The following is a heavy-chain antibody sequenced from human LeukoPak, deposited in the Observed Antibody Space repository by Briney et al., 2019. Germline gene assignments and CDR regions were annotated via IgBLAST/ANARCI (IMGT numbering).Heavy chain of an antibody. D-gene: IGHD4-17*01. V-gene: IGHV3-23*01. CDR2: VSGSGIGGGRT. Sequence: GGSLRLSCAASGFTFSSYAMGWVRQAPGKGLEWVSTVSGSGIGGGRTYYADSVKGRFSISRDDSKNTLYLQMNSLRAEDSAVYYCAKIGTVTSWYNWFDPWGQGTLVTGSS. J-gene: IGHJ5*02. CDR3: AKIGTVTSWYNWFDP. CDR1: GFTFSSYA.